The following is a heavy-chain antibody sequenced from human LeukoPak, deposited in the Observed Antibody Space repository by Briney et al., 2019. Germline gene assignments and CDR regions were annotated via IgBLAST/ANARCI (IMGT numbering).Heavy chain of an antibody. CDR2: INPGTDKT. J-gene: IGHJ4*02. CDR1: GYTFTSHT. D-gene: IGHD3-9*01. V-gene: IGHV1-3*01. Sequence: ASVEVSCKASGYTFTSHTLHWVRQAPGQRLEWMGLINPGTDKTRYSQKFQGRVTMTEDTSTDTAYMELSSLRSEDTAVYYCATVGDRDILTGYRIDYWGQGTLVTVSS. CDR3: ATVGDRDILTGYRIDY.